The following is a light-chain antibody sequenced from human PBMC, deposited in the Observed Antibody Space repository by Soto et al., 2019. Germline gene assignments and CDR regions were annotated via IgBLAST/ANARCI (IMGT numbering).Light chain of an antibody. CDR3: MQSLQTSYT. J-gene: IGKJ2*01. CDR1: QSPLHRNGYNS. Sequence: DIVMTQSPLFLPVTPGESASISCRSSQSPLHRNGYNSLDWYLQRPGQSPQLLIYLGSTRASGVPDRFSGSGSDTDFRLRISRVEAEDVGVYYCMQSLQTSYTFGQGTKLEI. V-gene: IGKV2-28*01. CDR2: LGS.